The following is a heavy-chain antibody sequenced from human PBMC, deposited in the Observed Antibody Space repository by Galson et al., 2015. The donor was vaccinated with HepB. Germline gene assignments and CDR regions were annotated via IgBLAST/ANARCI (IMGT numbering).Heavy chain of an antibody. Sequence: SLRLSCAASGFTFSSYGMHWVRQAPGKGLEWVAVIWYDGSNKYYADSVKGRFTISRDNSKNTLYLQMNSLRAEDTAVYYCARETSGWYLGEVDYWGQGTLVTVSS. CDR3: ARETSGWYLGEVDY. J-gene: IGHJ4*02. D-gene: IGHD6-19*01. CDR1: GFTFSSYG. CDR2: IWYDGSNK. V-gene: IGHV3-33*01.